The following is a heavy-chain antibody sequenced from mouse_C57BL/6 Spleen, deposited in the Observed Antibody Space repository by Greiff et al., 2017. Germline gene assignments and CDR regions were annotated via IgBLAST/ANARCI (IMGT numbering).Heavy chain of an antibody. CDR1: GYSITSGYY. J-gene: IGHJ2*01. CDR2: ISYDGSN. V-gene: IGHV3-6*01. Sequence: DVKLQESGPGLVKPSQSLSLTCSVTGYSITSGYYWNWIRQFPGNKLEWMGYISYDGSNNYNPSLKNRISITRDTSKNQFFLKLNSVTTEDTATYYCARNPLTLFDYWGQGTTLTVSS. CDR3: ARNPLTLFDY. D-gene: IGHD1-3*01.